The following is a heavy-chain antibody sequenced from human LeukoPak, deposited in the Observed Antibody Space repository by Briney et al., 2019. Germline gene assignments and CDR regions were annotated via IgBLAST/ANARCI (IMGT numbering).Heavy chain of an antibody. D-gene: IGHD3-3*01. Sequence: SETLSLTFTVSGVSNSSYYWNWIRQPPGKGLEWVGYIYYSGSTNHNPSLESQVPIPVDTTKNQFSLRLSSVTAAETAVYFCARKSERFLETGAFDIWGQGTMVTVSS. J-gene: IGHJ3*02. CDR2: IYYSGST. V-gene: IGHV4-59*01. CDR3: ARKSERFLETGAFDI. CDR1: GVSNSSYY.